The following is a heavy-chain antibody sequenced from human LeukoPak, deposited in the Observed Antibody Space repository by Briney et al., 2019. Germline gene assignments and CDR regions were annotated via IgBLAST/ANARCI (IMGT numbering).Heavy chain of an antibody. J-gene: IGHJ6*02. V-gene: IGHV3-23*01. CDR1: GFTFSNYA. D-gene: IGHD1-26*01. CDR3: ASGSYGEYGMDV. Sequence: GGSLRLSCAASGFTFSNYAVSWVRQAPGKGLEWVSTISGSGRSTYYADSVKGRFTISRDNAKNSLYLQMNSLRAEDTAVYYCASGSYGEYGMDVWGQGTTVTVSS. CDR2: ISGSGRST.